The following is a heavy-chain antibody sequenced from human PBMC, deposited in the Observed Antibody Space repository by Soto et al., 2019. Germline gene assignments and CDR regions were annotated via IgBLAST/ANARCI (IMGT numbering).Heavy chain of an antibody. CDR3: AKGSRLYDTTGHFDY. D-gene: IGHD3-22*01. Sequence: EVQLLESGGGLVQPGGSLRLSCAASGFTFSNYAMSWVRQAPAKGLEWVSAFSGSAGSTFYSDSVKGRFTLSKDNSKPTLYLQMNSLRAEDTAVYYCAKGSRLYDTTGHFDYWGQGTLVTVSS. V-gene: IGHV3-23*01. CDR2: FSGSAGST. CDR1: GFTFSNYA. J-gene: IGHJ4*02.